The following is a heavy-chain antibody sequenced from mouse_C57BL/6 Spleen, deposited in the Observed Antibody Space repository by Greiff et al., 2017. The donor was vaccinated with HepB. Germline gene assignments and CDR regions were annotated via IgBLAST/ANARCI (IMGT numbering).Heavy chain of an antibody. J-gene: IGHJ2*01. CDR1: GYAFSSSW. Sequence: VQLQQSGPELVKPGASVKISCKASGYAFSSSWMNWVKQRPGKGLEWIGRIYPGDGDTNYNGKFKGKATLTADKSSSTAYMQLSSLTSEDSAVYFCARSTGTRVYFDYWGQGTTLTVSS. CDR3: ARSTGTRVYFDY. CDR2: IYPGDGDT. D-gene: IGHD4-1*01. V-gene: IGHV1-82*01.